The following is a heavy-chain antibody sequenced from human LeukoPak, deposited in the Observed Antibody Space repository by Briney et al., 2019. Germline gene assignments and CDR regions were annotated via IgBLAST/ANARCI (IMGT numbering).Heavy chain of an antibody. Sequence: GGSLRLSCAASGFTFSSYSMNWVRQAPGKGLEWVSSISSSSSYIYYADSVKGRFTISRDNANNSLYVEMNSPRAEDTAVYYCARIPYYSSSCDYWGQGTLVTVSS. CDR3: ARIPYYSSSCDY. CDR1: GFTFSSYS. CDR2: ISSSSSYI. J-gene: IGHJ4*02. D-gene: IGHD6-13*01. V-gene: IGHV3-21*01.